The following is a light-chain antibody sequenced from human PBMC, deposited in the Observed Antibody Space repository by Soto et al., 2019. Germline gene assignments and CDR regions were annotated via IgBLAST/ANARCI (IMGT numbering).Light chain of an antibody. CDR2: EAT. Sequence: SGLTQPASFSGSPGQSITISCTGTSSYFGTYNLVSWYQHHPGKAPNLLIYEATKRPPGVSDRCSGCKSGNTASLTISGLQAEDGADYYCCSYAGSSTFVFETGTKVTVL. V-gene: IGLV2-23*01. CDR1: SSYFGTYNL. J-gene: IGLJ1*01. CDR3: CSYAGSSTFV.